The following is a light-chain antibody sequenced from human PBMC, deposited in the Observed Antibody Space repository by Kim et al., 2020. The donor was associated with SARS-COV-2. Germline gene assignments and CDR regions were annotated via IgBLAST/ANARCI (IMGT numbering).Light chain of an antibody. Sequence: DIQMTQSPSTLSAFVGDRVNITCRASQSITRWLAWYQQKPGKAPKLLIYQASSLERGVPSRFSGSGSGKEFTLTISSLQPDDFATYCHQQYSSYQTFGQGTKVEIK. J-gene: IGKJ1*01. CDR3: QQYSSYQT. V-gene: IGKV1-5*03. CDR2: QAS. CDR1: QSITRW.